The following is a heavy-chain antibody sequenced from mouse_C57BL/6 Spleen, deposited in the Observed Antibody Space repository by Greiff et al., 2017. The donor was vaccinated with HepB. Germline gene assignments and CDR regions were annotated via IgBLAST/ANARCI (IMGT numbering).Heavy chain of an antibody. V-gene: IGHV5-17*01. J-gene: IGHJ4*01. Sequence: EVHLVESGGGLVKPGGSLKLSCAASGFTFSDYGMHWVRQAPEKGLEWVAYISSGSSTIYYADTVKGRFTISRDNAKNTLFLQMTSLRSENTAMYYCARDSSGYEAMDYWGQGTSVTVSS. D-gene: IGHD3-2*02. CDR1: GFTFSDYG. CDR3: ARDSSGYEAMDY. CDR2: ISSGSSTI.